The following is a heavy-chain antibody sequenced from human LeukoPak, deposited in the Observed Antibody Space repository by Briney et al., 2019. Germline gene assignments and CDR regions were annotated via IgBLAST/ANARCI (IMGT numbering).Heavy chain of an antibody. J-gene: IGHJ4*02. V-gene: IGHV3-53*04. CDR2: IYSGGST. CDR1: GFTVSSNY. CDR3: AVNYALEGFDY. Sequence: GGSLRLSCAASGFTVSSNYMSWVRQAPGKGLEWVSVIYSGGSTYYADSVKGRFTISRHNSKNTMNLQMNSLRVEDTAVYYCAVNYALEGFDYWGQGTLVTVSS. D-gene: IGHD2-2*01.